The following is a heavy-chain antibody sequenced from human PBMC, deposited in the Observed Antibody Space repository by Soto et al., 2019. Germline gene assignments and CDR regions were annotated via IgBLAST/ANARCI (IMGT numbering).Heavy chain of an antibody. Sequence: SETLSLTCTVSGGSVSRGWYYWSWIRQPPGKGLEWIGYIYYSGSTNYNPSLKSRVTISVDTSKNQFSLKLSSVTAADTAVYYCARDPSPHDYGDPLVWGQGTLVTVSS. CDR3: ARDPSPHDYGDPLV. J-gene: IGHJ4*02. V-gene: IGHV4-61*01. CDR1: GGSVSRGWYY. D-gene: IGHD4-17*01. CDR2: IYYSGST.